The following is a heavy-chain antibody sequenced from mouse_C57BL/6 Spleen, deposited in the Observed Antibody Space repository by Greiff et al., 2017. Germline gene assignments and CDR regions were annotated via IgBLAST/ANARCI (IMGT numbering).Heavy chain of an antibody. V-gene: IGHV1-53*01. CDR2: INPSNGGT. D-gene: IGHD2-1*01. J-gene: IGHJ3*01. CDR3: ARGDGNYPWFAY. Sequence: VQLQQPGTELVKPGASVRLSCKASGYTFTSYWMPWVKQRPGQGLEWIGNINPSNGGTNYNEKFKSKATLTVDKSSSTAYMQLSSLTSEDSAVYYCARGDGNYPWFAYWGQGTLVTVSA. CDR1: GYTFTSYW.